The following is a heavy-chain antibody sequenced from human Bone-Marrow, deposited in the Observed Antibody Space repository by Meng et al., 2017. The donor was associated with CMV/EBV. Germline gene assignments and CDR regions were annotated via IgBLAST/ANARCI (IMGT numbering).Heavy chain of an antibody. CDR2: IRSKAYGGTT. CDR1: GFTFGDYA. Sequence: GESLKISCTASGFTFGDYAMSWVRQAPGKGLEWVGFIRSKAYGGTTEYAASVKGRFTISRDDSKSIAYLQMNSLKTEDTAVYYCTRAGWELLLYYWGQGTLVTVSS. CDR3: TRAGWELLLYY. D-gene: IGHD1-26*01. V-gene: IGHV3-49*04. J-gene: IGHJ4*02.